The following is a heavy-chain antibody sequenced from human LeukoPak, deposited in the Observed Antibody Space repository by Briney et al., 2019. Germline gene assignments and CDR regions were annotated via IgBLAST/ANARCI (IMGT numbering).Heavy chain of an antibody. D-gene: IGHD3-9*01. CDR1: GFTFSSYW. V-gene: IGHV3-7*01. J-gene: IGHJ5*02. Sequence: GGSLRLSCAASGFTFSSYWMSWVRQAPGKGLEWVANIKQDGSEKYYVDSVKGRFTISRDNAKNSLYLQMNSLRAEDTAVYYCARVLRYFDWLLKDSWFDPWGQGTLVTVSS. CDR3: ARVLRYFDWLLKDSWFDP. CDR2: IKQDGSEK.